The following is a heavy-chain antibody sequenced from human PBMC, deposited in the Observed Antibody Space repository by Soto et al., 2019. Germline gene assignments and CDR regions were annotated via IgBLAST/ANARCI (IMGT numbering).Heavy chain of an antibody. Sequence: GASVKVSCKASGFTFTSSAVQWVRQARGQRLEWIGWIVVGSGNTNYAQKFQERVTITRDMSTSTAYMELSSLRSEDTAVYYCAAEGTTVTTLYHHYGMDVWGQGTTVTVS. J-gene: IGHJ6*02. CDR3: AAEGTTVTTLYHHYGMDV. D-gene: IGHD4-17*01. V-gene: IGHV1-58*01. CDR1: GFTFTSSA. CDR2: IVVGSGNT.